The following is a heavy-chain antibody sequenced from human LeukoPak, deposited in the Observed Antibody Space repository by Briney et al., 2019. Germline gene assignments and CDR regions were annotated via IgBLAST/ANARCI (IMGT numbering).Heavy chain of an antibody. CDR3: ARDCSSATCYPEYYNGLDV. J-gene: IGHJ6*02. V-gene: IGHV3-7*04. CDR2: IKQDGSES. CDR1: GFSFSNYW. D-gene: IGHD2-2*01. Sequence: GGSLRLSCAASGFSFSNYWMSWVRQAPGKGLEWVANIKQDGSESYYVGSVKGRFTISRDNAKNSLYLQMNSLRAEDTAVYYCARDCSSATCYPEYYNGLDVWGQGTTVTVSS.